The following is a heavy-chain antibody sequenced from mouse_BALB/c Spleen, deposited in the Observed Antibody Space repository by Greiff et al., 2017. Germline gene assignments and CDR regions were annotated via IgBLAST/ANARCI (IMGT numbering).Heavy chain of an antibody. J-gene: IGHJ3*01. CDR2: INPSTGYT. CDR1: GYTFTSYW. Sequence: QVQLQQSGAELAKPGASVKMSCKASGYTFTSYWMHWVKQRPGQGLEWIGYINPSTGYTEYNQKFKDKATLTADKSSSTAYMQLSSLTSEDAAVYYCARGTGGFAYWGQGTLVTVSA. CDR3: ARGTGGFAY. V-gene: IGHV1-7*01. D-gene: IGHD3-3*01.